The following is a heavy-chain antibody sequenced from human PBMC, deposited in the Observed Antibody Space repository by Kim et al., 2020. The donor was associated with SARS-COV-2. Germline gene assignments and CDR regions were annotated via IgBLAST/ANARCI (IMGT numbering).Heavy chain of an antibody. Sequence: GGSLRLSCAASGFTFSSYAMHWVRQAPGKGLEWVAVISYDGSNKYYADSVKGRFTISRDNSKNTLYLQMNSLRAEDTAVYYCARDGPPDGEKYSSGWYAGYWGQGTLVTVSS. CDR2: ISYDGSNK. CDR3: ARDGPPDGEKYSSGWYAGY. D-gene: IGHD6-19*01. J-gene: IGHJ4*02. V-gene: IGHV3-30*04. CDR1: GFTFSSYA.